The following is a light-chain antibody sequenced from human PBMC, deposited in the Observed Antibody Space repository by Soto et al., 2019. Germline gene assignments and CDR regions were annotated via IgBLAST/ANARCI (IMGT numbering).Light chain of an antibody. J-gene: IGKJ4*01. Sequence: DIQMTQSPSSLSAAIGARVSISCRASQSIGNYLNWYQQKPGKAPKLLIYAASSLQSGVPSRFSGSGPGTDFTLTINSLQPEDFETYYCQQSYSTPLTLGGGTKVDIK. V-gene: IGKV1-39*01. CDR1: QSIGNY. CDR3: QQSYSTPLT. CDR2: AAS.